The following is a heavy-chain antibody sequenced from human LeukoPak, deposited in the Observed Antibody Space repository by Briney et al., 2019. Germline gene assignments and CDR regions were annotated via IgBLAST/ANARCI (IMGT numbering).Heavy chain of an antibody. CDR2: IYIDGST. D-gene: IGHD3-16*01. Sequence: GGSLRLSCAASGFTVSNNSMSWVRQAPGTGLELISLIYIDGSTSYAESVRGRFTISRDNSKNTLYLHMNSLRAEDTAVYYCSRARGGDGLPFDYWGQGNLVTVSS. CDR3: SRARGGDGLPFDY. V-gene: IGHV3-53*01. J-gene: IGHJ4*02. CDR1: GFTVSNNS.